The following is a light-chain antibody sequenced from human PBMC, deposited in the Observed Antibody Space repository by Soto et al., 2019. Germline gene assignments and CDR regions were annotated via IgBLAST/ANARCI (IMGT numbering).Light chain of an antibody. J-gene: IGKJ1*01. CDR1: QTVNSY. CDR3: QQYNNWPQT. CDR2: GAS. Sequence: EIVMTQSPATLSVSPGERATLSCRASQTVNSYLAWYQQKPGQAPRLLIYGASTRATGIPARFSGSGSGADFTLTISSLQPEDFAVYHCQQYNNWPQTFGQGTKVEIK. V-gene: IGKV3-15*01.